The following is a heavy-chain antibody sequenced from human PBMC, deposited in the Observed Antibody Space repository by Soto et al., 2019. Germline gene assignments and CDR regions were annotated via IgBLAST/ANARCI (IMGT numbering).Heavy chain of an antibody. V-gene: IGHV3-66*01. J-gene: IGHJ3*02. Sequence: GGSLRLSCAASGFTVSSNYMSWVRQAPGKGLEWVSVIYSGGSTYYADSGKGRFTISRDNSKNTLYLQMNSLRAEDTAVYYCARDNPFPVDCSGGSCYSNAFDIWGQGTMVTVSS. CDR3: ARDNPFPVDCSGGSCYSNAFDI. CDR1: GFTVSSNY. D-gene: IGHD2-15*01. CDR2: IYSGGST.